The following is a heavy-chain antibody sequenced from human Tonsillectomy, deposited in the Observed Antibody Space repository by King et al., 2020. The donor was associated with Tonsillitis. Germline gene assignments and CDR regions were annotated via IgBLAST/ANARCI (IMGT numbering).Heavy chain of an antibody. CDR2: IDWDDDK. D-gene: IGHD6-19*01. CDR3: ARIRGSIAVAGTFVGYGMDV. CDR1: GFSLSTSGMC. Sequence: VTLKESGPALVKPTQTLTLTCTFSGFSLSTSGMCVSWIRQPPGKALEWLARIDWDDDKYYSTSLKTRLTISKDTSKNQVVLTMTNMDPVDTATYYCARIRGSIAVAGTFVGYGMDVWGQGTTVTVSS. V-gene: IGHV2-70*11. J-gene: IGHJ6*02.